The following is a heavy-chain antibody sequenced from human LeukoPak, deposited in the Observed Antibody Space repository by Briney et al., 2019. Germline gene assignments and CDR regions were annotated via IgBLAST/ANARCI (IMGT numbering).Heavy chain of an antibody. CDR3: AREAAMVNFDY. Sequence: GRSLRLSCAASGFTFSSYAMHWVRQAPGKGLEWVAVISYDGSNKNYADSVKGRFTISRDNSKNTLYLQMNSLRAEDTAVYYCAREAAMVNFDYWGQGTLVTVSS. J-gene: IGHJ4*02. CDR1: GFTFSSYA. D-gene: IGHD5-18*01. CDR2: ISYDGSNK. V-gene: IGHV3-30*04.